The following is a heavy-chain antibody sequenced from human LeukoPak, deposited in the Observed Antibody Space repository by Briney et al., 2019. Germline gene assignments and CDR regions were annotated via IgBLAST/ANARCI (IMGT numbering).Heavy chain of an antibody. CDR2: INTDGSSA. CDR1: GFTFSNYW. Sequence: GGSLRLSCAASGFTFSNYWMHWVRQAPGKGLVWVSRINTDGSSADYADSVKGRFTISRDNAKNTLYLQMNSLRAEDTAVYYCARVYITGTTDYYYYGMDVWGQGITVTVSS. D-gene: IGHD1-20*01. V-gene: IGHV3-74*01. CDR3: ARVYITGTTDYYYYGMDV. J-gene: IGHJ6*02.